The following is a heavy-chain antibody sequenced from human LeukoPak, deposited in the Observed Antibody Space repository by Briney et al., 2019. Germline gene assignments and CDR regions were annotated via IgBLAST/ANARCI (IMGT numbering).Heavy chain of an antibody. CDR2: ISSSGSTI. Sequence: QPGGSLRLSCAASGFTFSSYEMNWVRQAPGKGLEWVSYISSSGSTIYYADSVKGRFTISRDNAKNSLYLQMNSLRAEDTAVYYCARWTVVTSYYYGMDVWGQGTTVTVSS. V-gene: IGHV3-48*03. CDR3: ARWTVVTSYYYGMDV. CDR1: GFTFSSYE. J-gene: IGHJ6*02. D-gene: IGHD4-23*01.